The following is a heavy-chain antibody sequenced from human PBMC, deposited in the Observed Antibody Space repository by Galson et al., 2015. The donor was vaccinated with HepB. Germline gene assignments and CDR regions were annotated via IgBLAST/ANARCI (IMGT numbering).Heavy chain of an antibody. CDR2: TYYRSKWYN. CDR1: GDSVSSNSAA. V-gene: IGHV6-1*01. D-gene: IGHD6-19*01. CDR3: ARVLRAVAGTYFDY. J-gene: IGHJ4*02. Sequence: CAISGDSVSSNSAAWNWIRQSPSRGLEWLGRTYYRSKWYNDYAVSVKSRITINPDTSKNQFSLQLNSVTPEDTAVYYCARVLRAVAGTYFDYWGQGTLVTVSS.